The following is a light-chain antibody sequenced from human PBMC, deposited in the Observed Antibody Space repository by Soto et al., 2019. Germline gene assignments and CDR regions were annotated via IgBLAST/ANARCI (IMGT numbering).Light chain of an antibody. J-gene: IGKJ2*01. Sequence: DIVLTQSPAPLYSSPGERATLSCRASQSVSSYLAWYQQKHGQAPRLLIYDASNRATGIPARFSGSGSVTDFTLTISSLEPEDFAVYYCQQRSNWPPYTFGQGTKMEIK. V-gene: IGKV3-11*01. CDR3: QQRSNWPPYT. CDR2: DAS. CDR1: QSVSSY.